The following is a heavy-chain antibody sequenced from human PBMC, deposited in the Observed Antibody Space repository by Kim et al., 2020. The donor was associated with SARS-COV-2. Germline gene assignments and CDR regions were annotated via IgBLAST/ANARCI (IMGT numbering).Heavy chain of an antibody. J-gene: IGHJ4*02. V-gene: IGHV3-73*01. CDR2: IRSKANDHAT. CDR3: ITIIGVVYK. CDR1: GFTFSGSA. D-gene: IGHD3-3*01. Sequence: GESLKISCATAGFTFSGSAIHWVRQASGKGLEWVGRIRSKANDHATDYAPSVKGRITFSRNDSQSTAYLQMNSLKTDDTAVYYCITIIGVVYKWGQGTLV.